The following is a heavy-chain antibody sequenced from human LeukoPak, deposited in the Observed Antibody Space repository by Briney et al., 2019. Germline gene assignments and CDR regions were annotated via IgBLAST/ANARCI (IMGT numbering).Heavy chain of an antibody. Sequence: GASVNVSCTSSGYIFTASYIHWRRQAPGQGLEWMGWINPNSGGTSFAHNFQARVTLTRDTSISTVYVELSRLRSDDTAVYYCARDLSGGALGAFDIWGQGTMVTVSS. V-gene: IGHV1-2*02. CDR3: ARDLSGGALGAFDI. D-gene: IGHD2-15*01. CDR2: INPNSGGT. CDR1: GYIFTASY. J-gene: IGHJ3*02.